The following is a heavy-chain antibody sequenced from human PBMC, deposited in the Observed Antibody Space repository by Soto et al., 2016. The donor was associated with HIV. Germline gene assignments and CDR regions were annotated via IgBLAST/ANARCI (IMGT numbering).Heavy chain of an antibody. V-gene: IGHV4-31*11. CDR1: GVSISSGAYY. CDR3: ARGRALFFDY. D-gene: IGHD3-10*01. CDR2: IYYSGTT. J-gene: IGHJ4*02. Sequence: QVQLQESGPGLVKSSQTLSLTCAVSGVSISSGAYYWSWIRQHPGKGLEWIGYIYYSGTTYYKPSLKSRLTISVDTSKNQFSLKLTSVTAADTAVYYCARGRALFFDYWGQGTLVTVSS.